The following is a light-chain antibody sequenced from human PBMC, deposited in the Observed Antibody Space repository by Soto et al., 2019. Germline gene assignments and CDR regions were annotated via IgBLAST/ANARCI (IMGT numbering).Light chain of an antibody. Sequence: IIWTQSPATLSLSPGERATLSCRASQSVTTFLAWYQQKPGQTPRLLIYDVSKRATGIPARFSGSGSGTDFTLTISSLEPEDFAVYYCQQRINWPLTFGGGTKVEIK. CDR1: QSVTTF. V-gene: IGKV3-11*01. CDR3: QQRINWPLT. CDR2: DVS. J-gene: IGKJ4*01.